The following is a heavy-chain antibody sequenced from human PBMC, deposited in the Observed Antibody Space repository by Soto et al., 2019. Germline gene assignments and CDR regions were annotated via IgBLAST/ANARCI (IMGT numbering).Heavy chain of an antibody. J-gene: IGHJ4*02. V-gene: IGHV4-31*03. CDR3: ARDSHYYDSSAHRRFDY. CDR2: IYYSGST. D-gene: IGHD3-22*01. CDR1: GGSISSGGYY. Sequence: PSETLSLTCTVSGGSISSGGYYWSWIRQHPGKGLEWIGYIYYSGSTYYNPSLKSRVTISVDTSKNQFSLKLSSVTAADTAVYYCARDSHYYDSSAHRRFDYWGQGTLVTVSS.